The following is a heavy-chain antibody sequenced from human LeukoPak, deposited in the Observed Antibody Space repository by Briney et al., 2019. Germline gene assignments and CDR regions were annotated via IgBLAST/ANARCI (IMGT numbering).Heavy chain of an antibody. Sequence: ASVKVSCKVSGYTLTELSMHWVRQAPGKGLEWMGGFDPEDGETIYAQKFQGRVTITRDTSASTAYMELSSLRSEDTAVYYCARDYECPWYSGSCNPSYYYYYYGMDVWGQGTTVTVSS. V-gene: IGHV1-24*01. CDR2: FDPEDGET. D-gene: IGHD6-13*01. CDR3: ARDYECPWYSGSCNPSYYYYYYGMDV. J-gene: IGHJ6*02. CDR1: GYTLTELS.